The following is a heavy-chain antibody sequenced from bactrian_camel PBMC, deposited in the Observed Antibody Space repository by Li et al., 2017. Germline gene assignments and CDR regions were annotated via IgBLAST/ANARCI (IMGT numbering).Heavy chain of an antibody. Sequence: VQLVESGGGSAQAGESLRLSCAVSGDTYSVNCMAWFRQAPGKEREGVAALYTGGDTVYDDSVKGRFTVSKDSAKNILTLRMSSLKPEDTAMYYCAVEPVGCWPPLLRSAYAHWGQGTQVTVS. CDR3: AVEPVGCWPPLLRSAYAH. J-gene: IGHJ4*01. CDR1: GDTYSVNC. V-gene: IGHV3S53*01. D-gene: IGHD1*01. CDR2: LYTGGDT.